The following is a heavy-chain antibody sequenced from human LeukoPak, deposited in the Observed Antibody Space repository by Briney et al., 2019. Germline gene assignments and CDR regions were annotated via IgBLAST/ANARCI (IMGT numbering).Heavy chain of an antibody. D-gene: IGHD6-19*01. Sequence: ASVKVSCKASGYMFTGYYMHWVRQAPGQGLEWMGWISAYNGNTNYALKLQGRVTMTTDTSTSTAYMELRSLRSDDTAVYYCARDKDSSGWYSYYYYGMDVWGQGTTVTVSS. CDR3: ARDKDSSGWYSYYYYGMDV. V-gene: IGHV1-18*04. CDR1: GYMFTGYY. CDR2: ISAYNGNT. J-gene: IGHJ6*02.